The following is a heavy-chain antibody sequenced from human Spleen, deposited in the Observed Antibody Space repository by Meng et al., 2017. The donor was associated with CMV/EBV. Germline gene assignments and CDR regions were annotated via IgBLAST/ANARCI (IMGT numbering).Heavy chain of an antibody. CDR2: IRNDESDK. Sequence: VQLVESGGVVVQSGGSLRLSCAASGFTFSSYGMHWVRQAPGKGPEWVAFIRNDESDKYYGDSVKGRFTISRDTSKNTVDLQMNSLRTEDTAVYYCAKDDPVFHYWGQGTLVTVPS. CDR3: AKDDPVFHY. CDR1: GFTFSSYG. V-gene: IGHV3-30*02. J-gene: IGHJ4*02.